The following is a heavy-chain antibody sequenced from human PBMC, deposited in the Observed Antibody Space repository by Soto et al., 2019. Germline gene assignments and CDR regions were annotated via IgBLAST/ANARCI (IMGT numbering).Heavy chain of an antibody. CDR1: GFAFSSYV. J-gene: IGHJ6*02. V-gene: IGHV3-NL1*01. CDR2: IGTGGDT. CDR3: AKGPPYSGSYYHLESGAYYYYGMDV. Sequence: SGGSLRLSCAASGFAFSSYVLHWVRRAPGKGPEWVSAIGTGGDTYYADSVMGRFTISRDNSKNTLYLQMNSLRAEDTAVYYCAKGPPYSGSYYHLESGAYYYYGMDVWGQGTKVTVSS. D-gene: IGHD1-26*01.